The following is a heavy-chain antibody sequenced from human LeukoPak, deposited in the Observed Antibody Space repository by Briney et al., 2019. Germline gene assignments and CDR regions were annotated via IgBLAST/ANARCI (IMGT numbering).Heavy chain of an antibody. Sequence: SGGSLRLSCAASGFTFSSYGMHWVRQAPGKGLEWVAVISYDGGNKYYADSVKGRFTISRDYSKNTLYLQMNSLRAEDTAVYYCAKGIAAAGSLDYWGQGTLVTVSS. V-gene: IGHV3-30*18. CDR1: GFTFSSYG. CDR3: AKGIAAAGSLDY. J-gene: IGHJ4*02. D-gene: IGHD6-13*01. CDR2: ISYDGGNK.